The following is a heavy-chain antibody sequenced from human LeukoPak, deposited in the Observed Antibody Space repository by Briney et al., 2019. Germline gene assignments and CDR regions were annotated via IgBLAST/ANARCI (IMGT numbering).Heavy chain of an antibody. D-gene: IGHD5-12*01. V-gene: IGHV2-70*04. CDR2: IDWDDDK. CDR1: GFSLSTSGMR. Sequence: SGPALVKPPQTLTLTCTFSGFSLSTSGMRVSWIRQPPGKALEWLSRIDWDDDKFYSTSLKTRLTISKDTSKNQVVLTMTNMDPVDTATYYCARLGIYGGKRDYFDYWGQGTLVTVSS. CDR3: ARLGIYGGKRDYFDY. J-gene: IGHJ4*02.